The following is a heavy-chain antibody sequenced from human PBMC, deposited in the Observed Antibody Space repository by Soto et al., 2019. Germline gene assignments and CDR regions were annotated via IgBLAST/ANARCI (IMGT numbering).Heavy chain of an antibody. CDR1: GGSISSGGYS. CDR3: ARAYYYFGMDV. V-gene: IGHV4-30-2*01. CDR2: IYHTGNT. Sequence: QLQLQESGSRLVKPSQTLSLTCAVSGGSISSGGYSWSWIRQPPGMGLEWIGYIYHTGNTYYSPSLNSRITISVDRSKNQFSLNLTSVTAADTAVYYCARAYYYFGMDVWGQGTTVIVSS. J-gene: IGHJ6*02.